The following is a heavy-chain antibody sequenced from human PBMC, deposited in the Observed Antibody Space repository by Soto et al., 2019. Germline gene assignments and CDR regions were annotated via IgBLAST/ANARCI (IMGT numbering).Heavy chain of an antibody. CDR1: GYTFTSYG. V-gene: IGHV1-18*01. D-gene: IGHD6-6*01. Sequence: ASVKVSCKASGYTFTSYGISWVRQAPGQGLEWMGWISAYNGNKNYAQKLQGRVTMTTDTSTSTAYMELRRRRSEDTAVYYCAREDYNSSSWFDPWGPGTLVTVSS. J-gene: IGHJ5*02. CDR3: AREDYNSSSWFDP. CDR2: ISAYNGNK.